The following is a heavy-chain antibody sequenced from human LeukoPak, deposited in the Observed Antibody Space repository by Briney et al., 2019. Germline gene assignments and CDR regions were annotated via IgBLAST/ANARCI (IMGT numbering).Heavy chain of an antibody. V-gene: IGHV4-4*07. D-gene: IGHD3/OR15-3a*01. CDR3: ARDSRSWTVWWFDV. J-gene: IGHJ2*01. Sequence: SETLSLTCTLSGESIRSYYWSWIRQSAEKGLEWIGRVHPSGNTHSNPSLESRVTMSIAESRNKFSLKLTIVTAADTAVYYCARDSRSWTVWWFDVWGRGTLVTVSS. CDR2: VHPSGNT. CDR1: GESIRSYY.